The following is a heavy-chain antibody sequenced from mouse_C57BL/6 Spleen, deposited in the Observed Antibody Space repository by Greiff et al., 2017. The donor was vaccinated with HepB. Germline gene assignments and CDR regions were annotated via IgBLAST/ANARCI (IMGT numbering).Heavy chain of an antibody. D-gene: IGHD2-3*01. Sequence: DVKLVESGGGLVQPGGSLKLSCAASGFTFSDYYMYWVRQTPEKRLEWVAYISNGGGSTYYPDTVKGRFTISRDNAKNTLYLQMSRLKSEDTAMYYWSRKGIYDGYYFDVWGTGTTVTVSS. CDR3: SRKGIYDGYYFDV. J-gene: IGHJ1*03. CDR2: ISNGGGST. V-gene: IGHV5-12*01. CDR1: GFTFSDYY.